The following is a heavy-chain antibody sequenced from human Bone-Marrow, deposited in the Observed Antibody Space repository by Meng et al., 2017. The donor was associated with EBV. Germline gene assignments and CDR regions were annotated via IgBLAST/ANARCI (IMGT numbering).Heavy chain of an antibody. CDR1: GGTFRSDA. CDR3: ASESGRGFTPDY. CDR2: LIPMSGAP. D-gene: IGHD3-10*01. Sequence: HVRLVQSGAEVKKPGSSGKVSCKTSGGTFRSDAISWVRQAPGQGLVWLGGLIPMSGAPYYAQNFQGRVTITADESTSTHYMELSNLRSEDTAMYYCASESGRGFTPDYWAQEPLETFSS. V-gene: IGHV1-69*01. J-gene: IGHJ4*02.